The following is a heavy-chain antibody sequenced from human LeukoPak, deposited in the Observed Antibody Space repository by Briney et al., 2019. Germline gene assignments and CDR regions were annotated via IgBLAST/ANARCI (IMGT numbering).Heavy chain of an antibody. CDR3: ARDSGSDRGLDY. J-gene: IGHJ4*02. CDR1: GGSISSYY. D-gene: IGHD1-26*01. CDR2: IYYSGST. V-gene: IGHV4-59*01. Sequence: SETLSLTCTVSGGSISSYYWSWIRQPPGKGLEWIGYIYYSGSTNYNPSLKSRVTISVDTSKNQFSLKLSSVTAADTAVYYCARDSGSDRGLDYWGQGTLVTVSS.